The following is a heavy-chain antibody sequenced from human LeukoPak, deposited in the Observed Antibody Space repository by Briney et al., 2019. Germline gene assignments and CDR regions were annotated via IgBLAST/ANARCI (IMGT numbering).Heavy chain of an antibody. CDR3: ASSGYYGREFDY. D-gene: IGHD3-22*01. V-gene: IGHV4-59*01. J-gene: IGHJ4*02. CDR2: IYYSGST. Sequence: SETLSLTCTVTGGSIIKYYWSWIRQPPGKGLEWIGYIYYSGSTTYNPSLKSRVTISVDTTKNQFSLKLSSVTDADMAVYYCASSGYYGREFDYWGQGTLVTVSS. CDR1: GGSIIKYY.